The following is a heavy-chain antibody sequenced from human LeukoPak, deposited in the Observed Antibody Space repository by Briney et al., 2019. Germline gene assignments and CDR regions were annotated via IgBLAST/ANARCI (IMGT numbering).Heavy chain of an antibody. CDR3: AKDQAQSLYGKDAFDI. Sequence: GGSLRLSCAASGFTFSSYAMSWVRQAPGKGLEWVSAISGSGGSTYYADSVKGRFTISRDNSKNTLYLQVNSLRAEDTAVYYCAKDQAQSLYGKDAFDIWGQGTTVTVSS. CDR1: GFTFSSYA. D-gene: IGHD5/OR15-5a*01. CDR2: ISGSGGST. J-gene: IGHJ3*02. V-gene: IGHV3-23*01.